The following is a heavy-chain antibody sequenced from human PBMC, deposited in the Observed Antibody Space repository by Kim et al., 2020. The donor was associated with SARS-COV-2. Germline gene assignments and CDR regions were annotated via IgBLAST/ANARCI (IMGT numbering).Heavy chain of an antibody. CDR2: SGRP. CDR3: ARGRYGDS. D-gene: IGHD4-17*01. V-gene: IGHV4-34*01. Sequence: SGRPNYNPSLKSRVTRSVDTSKNQFSLKLSSVTAADTAVYYCARGRYGDSWGQGTLVTVSS. J-gene: IGHJ4*02.